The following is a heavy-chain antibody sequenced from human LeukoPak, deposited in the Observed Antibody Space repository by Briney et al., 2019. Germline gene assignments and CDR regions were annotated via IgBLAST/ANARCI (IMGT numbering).Heavy chain of an antibody. CDR2: ISYIGST. CDR3: ARDLVTVTKGFDI. Sequence: SDTLSLTCVVSGDSFSSHYWTWIRQSPGKGLEWIGYISYIGSTNYNPSLKSRVTISIDTSKNQFSLKLRSVTAADTAVYYCARDLVTVTKGFDIWGQGTMVSVSS. D-gene: IGHD4-17*01. J-gene: IGHJ3*02. CDR1: GDSFSSHY. V-gene: IGHV4-59*11.